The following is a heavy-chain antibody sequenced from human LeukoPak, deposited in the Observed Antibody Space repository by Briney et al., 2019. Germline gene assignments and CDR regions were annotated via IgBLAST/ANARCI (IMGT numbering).Heavy chain of an antibody. V-gene: IGHV1-46*01. CDR1: GYTFTSYY. Sequence: ASVKVSCKASGYTFTSYYMHWVRQAPGQGLEWMGIINPSGGSTSYAQKFQGRVTMTRDTSTSTVYMELSSLRSEDTAVYYCARDSENPIQLWSNPGYFDYWGQGTLVTVSS. J-gene: IGHJ4*02. D-gene: IGHD5-18*01. CDR3: ARDSENPIQLWSNPGYFDY. CDR2: INPSGGST.